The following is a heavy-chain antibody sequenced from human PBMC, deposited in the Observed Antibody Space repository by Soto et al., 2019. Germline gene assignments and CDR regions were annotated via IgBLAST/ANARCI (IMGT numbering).Heavy chain of an antibody. D-gene: IGHD5-12*01. Sequence: QVQLVESGGGVVQRGRSLRLSCAATGFTFSAYSMHWVRQPPGEGLAWVAVISYDGNNQRCTDAVKGRFTVSRDNSKGTLYLQRASLNSGDTAVYYCVRDGYSGRSDCFDIWGQGTTVTVSS. CDR1: GFTFSAYS. J-gene: IGHJ3*02. CDR3: VRDGYSGRSDCFDI. CDR2: ISYDGNNQ. V-gene: IGHV3-30-3*01.